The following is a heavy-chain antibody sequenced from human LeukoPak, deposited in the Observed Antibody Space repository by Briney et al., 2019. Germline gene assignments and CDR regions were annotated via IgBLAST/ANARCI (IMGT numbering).Heavy chain of an antibody. J-gene: IGHJ4*02. CDR2: INPNSGGT. CDR3: ARDGTGVYNSVQY. V-gene: IGHV1-2*02. Sequence: GASVKVSCKASGYTFTGYYMHWVRQAPGQGLEWMGWINPNSGGTNYAQKFQGRVTMTRDTSISAVSMERSRLRSDDTAVYYCARDGTGVYNSVQYWGQGTLVTVSS. D-gene: IGHD5-24*01. CDR1: GYTFTGYY.